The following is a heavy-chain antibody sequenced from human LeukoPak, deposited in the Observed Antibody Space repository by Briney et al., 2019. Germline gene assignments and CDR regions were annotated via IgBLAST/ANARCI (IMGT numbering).Heavy chain of an antibody. CDR3: ARGTLWPGSFDI. J-gene: IGHJ3*02. CDR1: GFTFSSYA. CDR2: INHSGST. D-gene: IGHD5-18*01. V-gene: IGHV4-34*01. Sequence: PGGSLRLSCAASGFTFSSYAMSWVRQAPGKGLEWIGEINHSGSTNYNPSLKSRVTISVDTSKNQFSLKLSSVTAADTAVYYCARGTLWPGSFDIWGQGTMVTVSS.